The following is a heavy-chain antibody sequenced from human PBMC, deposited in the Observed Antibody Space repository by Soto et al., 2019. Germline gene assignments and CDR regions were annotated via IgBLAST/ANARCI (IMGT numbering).Heavy chain of an antibody. CDR2: IWYDGSNK. Sequence: QVQLVESGGGVVQPGRSLRLSCAASGFTFSSYSMHWVRQAPGKGLEWVAVIWYDGSNKYYADSVKGRFTISRDNSKNTLYLQMNSLRAEDTAVYYCARDRREQQLVSRGNWFDPWGQGTLVTVSS. J-gene: IGHJ5*02. CDR3: ARDRREQQLVSRGNWFDP. V-gene: IGHV3-33*01. D-gene: IGHD6-13*01. CDR1: GFTFSSYS.